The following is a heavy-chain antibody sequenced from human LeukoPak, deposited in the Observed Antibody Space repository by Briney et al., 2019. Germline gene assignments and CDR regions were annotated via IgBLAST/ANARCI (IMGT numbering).Heavy chain of an antibody. V-gene: IGHV4-59*01. CDR1: GGSISSYY. D-gene: IGHD5-18*01. CDR2: IYYSGST. Sequence: SETLSLTCTVSGGSISSYYWSWIRQPPGKGLEWIGYIYYSGSTNYNPSLKSRVTISVDTSKNQFSLKLSSVTAADTAVYYCARHPLRYSYGDDAFDIWGQGTMVTVSS. J-gene: IGHJ3*02. CDR3: ARHPLRYSYGDDAFDI.